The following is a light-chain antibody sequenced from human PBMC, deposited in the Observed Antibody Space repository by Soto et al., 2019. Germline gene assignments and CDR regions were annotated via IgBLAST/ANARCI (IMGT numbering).Light chain of an antibody. J-gene: IGKJ1*01. V-gene: IGKV3-15*01. CDR1: QSVSSN. Sequence: EIVMTQSASTLSASPGERATLSCRASQSVSSNLAWYQQKPGQAPRLLIYGASTRATGIPARFSGSGSGTDFTLTISSLEPEDFAVYYCQQYGSSGTFGQGTKVDIK. CDR3: QQYGSSGT. CDR2: GAS.